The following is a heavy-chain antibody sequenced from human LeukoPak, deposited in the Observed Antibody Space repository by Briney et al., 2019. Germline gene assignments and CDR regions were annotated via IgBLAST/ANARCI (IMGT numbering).Heavy chain of an antibody. D-gene: IGHD2-2*01. CDR3: AREIVVVPAALRSDYYYYGMDV. Sequence: GESLKISCKGSGYSFTSYWISWGRQMPGKGLEWMGRIDPSDSYTNYSPSFQGHVTISADKSISTAYLQWSSLKASDTAMYYCAREIVVVPAALRSDYYYYGMDVWGQGTTVTVSS. CDR2: IDPSDSYT. CDR1: GYSFTSYW. J-gene: IGHJ6*02. V-gene: IGHV5-10-1*01.